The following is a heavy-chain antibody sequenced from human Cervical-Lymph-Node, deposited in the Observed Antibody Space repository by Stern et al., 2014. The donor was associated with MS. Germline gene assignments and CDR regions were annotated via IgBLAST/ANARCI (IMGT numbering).Heavy chain of an antibody. D-gene: IGHD7-27*01. V-gene: IGHV4-59*01. CDR3: ARDNWGASRGFDH. J-gene: IGHJ4*02. CDR1: GASMTDYY. CDR2: VNYRGTT. Sequence: QVQLQESGPGLVKPSETLSLMCSVSGASMTDYYWSGIRQSPGKGMDWIGYVNYRGTTNNTPPLKSRGAISVATSKKEFSLKPNSVTAADTAVYYCARDNWGASRGFDHWGQGLPVTVAS.